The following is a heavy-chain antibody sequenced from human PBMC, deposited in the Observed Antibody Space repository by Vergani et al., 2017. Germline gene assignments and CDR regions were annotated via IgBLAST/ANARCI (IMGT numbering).Heavy chain of an antibody. J-gene: IGHJ4*02. CDR1: EFTLSEYQ. Sequence: VQLLESGGDLVQPGGSLRLSCSAPEFTLSEYQVSWIRQTPGKGLEWVSYISGDDTVIYYRDSVRGRFTISRDNAKNSLFLEMNSLRFEDTAVYYCTKVSRGYTGYFFDYWGQGTLATVSS. CDR3: TKVSRGYTGYFFDY. V-gene: IGHV3-11*01. D-gene: IGHD5-12*01. CDR2: ISGDDTVI.